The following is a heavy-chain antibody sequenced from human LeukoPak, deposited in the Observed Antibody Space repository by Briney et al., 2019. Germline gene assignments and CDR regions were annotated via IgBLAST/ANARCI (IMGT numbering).Heavy chain of an antibody. Sequence: GGSLRLSCADSGFTFSSYSMNWGRQAPGEGLGWVSYISSSSSTIYYADSVKGRFTISRDNANNSVYLQMNCLRAEDTAVFYCARDLYGDYAFDIWGQGTVVTVSS. CDR3: ARDLYGDYAFDI. D-gene: IGHD4-17*01. CDR1: GFTFSSYS. J-gene: IGHJ3*02. V-gene: IGHV3-48*04. CDR2: ISSSSSTI.